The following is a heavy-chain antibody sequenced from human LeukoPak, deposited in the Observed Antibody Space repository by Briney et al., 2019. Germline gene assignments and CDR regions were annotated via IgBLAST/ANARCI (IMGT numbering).Heavy chain of an antibody. V-gene: IGHV3-23*01. J-gene: IGHJ6*02. CDR3: ARDLYVDIVAPSGMDV. D-gene: IGHD5-12*01. CDR1: GFTFSSYA. CDR2: ISGSGGST. Sequence: GGSLRLSCAASGFTFSSYAMSWVRQAPGKGLEWVSAISGSGGSTYYADSVKGRFTISKDNSKNTLYLQMNSLRAEDTAVYYCARDLYVDIVAPSGMDVWGQGTTVTVSS.